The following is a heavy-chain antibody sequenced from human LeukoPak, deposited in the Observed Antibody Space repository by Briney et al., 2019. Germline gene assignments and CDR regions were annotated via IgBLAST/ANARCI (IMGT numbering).Heavy chain of an antibody. Sequence: PSETLSLTCTVSGYSISCGYYWGWIRQPPGKGLEWIGSIYHSGSTYYNPSLKSRVTISVDTSKNQFSLKLSSVTAADTAVYYCARGFYYYDSSGYYAPYYFDYWGQGTLVTVSS. J-gene: IGHJ4*02. CDR1: GYSISCGYY. V-gene: IGHV4-38-2*02. CDR3: ARGFYYYDSSGYYAPYYFDY. D-gene: IGHD3-22*01. CDR2: IYHSGST.